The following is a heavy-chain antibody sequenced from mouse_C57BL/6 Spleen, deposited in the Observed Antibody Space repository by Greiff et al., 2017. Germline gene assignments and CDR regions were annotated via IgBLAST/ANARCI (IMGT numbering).Heavy chain of an antibody. V-gene: IGHV1-76*01. CDR1: GYTFTDYY. Sequence: QVQLQQSGAELVRPGASVKLSCKASGYTFTDYYINWVKQRPGQGLEWIARIYPGSGNTYYNGKFKGKATLTAEKSSSTAYMQLSSLTSEDSAVYFCARSGSYSDYYAMDYWGQGTSVTVSS. J-gene: IGHJ4*01. CDR2: IYPGSGNT. D-gene: IGHD2-13*01. CDR3: ARSGSYSDYYAMDY.